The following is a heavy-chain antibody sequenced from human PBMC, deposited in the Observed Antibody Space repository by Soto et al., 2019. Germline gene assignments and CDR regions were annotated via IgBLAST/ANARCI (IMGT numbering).Heavy chain of an antibody. D-gene: IGHD6-19*01. V-gene: IGHV4-59*08. CDR3: ARIKNSSGWKGPPSYYYYYYYMDV. J-gene: IGHJ6*03. CDR2: IYYSGST. Sequence: PSETLSLTCTVSGGSISSYYWSWIRQPPGKGLEWIGYIYYSGSTNYNPSLKSRATISVDTSKNQFSLKLSSVTAADTAVYYCARIKNSSGWKGPPSYYYYYYYMDVWGKGTTVTVSS. CDR1: GGSISSYY.